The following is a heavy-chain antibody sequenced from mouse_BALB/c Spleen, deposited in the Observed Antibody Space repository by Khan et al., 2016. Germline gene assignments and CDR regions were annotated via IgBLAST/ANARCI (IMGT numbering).Heavy chain of an antibody. D-gene: IGHD1-1*01. CDR3: ARDNYVSSYFDY. J-gene: IGHJ2*01. CDR1: GYSITSDYA. CDR2: INYSGST. V-gene: IGHV3-2*02. Sequence: EVKLLESGPGLVKPSQSLSLTCTVSGYSITSDYAWNWIRQFPGNKLEWMGYINYSGSTSYNPSLKSRISITRDTSKNQFFLQLNSVTTEDTATYYCARDNYVSSYFDYWGQGTTLTVSS.